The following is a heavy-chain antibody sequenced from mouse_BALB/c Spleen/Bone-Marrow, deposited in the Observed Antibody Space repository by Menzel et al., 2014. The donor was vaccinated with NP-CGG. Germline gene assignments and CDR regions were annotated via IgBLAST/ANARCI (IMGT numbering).Heavy chain of an antibody. CDR1: GFNIKDTY. V-gene: IGHV14-3*02. CDR3: ARXXXXXXXXXX. Sequence: EVKVVESGAELVKPGASVKLSCTASGFNIKDTYMHWVKQRPEQGLEWIGRIDPANGNTKYDPKFQGKATITADTSSNTAYLQLSSLTSEDTAVYYCARXXXXXXXXXXXGQGTLVTXSA. J-gene: IGHJ3*01. CDR2: IDPANGNT.